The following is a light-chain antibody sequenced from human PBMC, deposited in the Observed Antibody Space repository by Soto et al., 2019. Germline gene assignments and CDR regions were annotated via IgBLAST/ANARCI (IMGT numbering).Light chain of an antibody. CDR2: EVS. J-gene: IGLJ3*02. CDR3: SSYTTTTRL. CDR1: SSDIGSNNY. V-gene: IGLV2-14*01. Sequence: QSALTQPASVCGSPGQSITISCTGTSSDIGSNNYVSWFQQRPGKAPTLIIYEVSNRPSGVSTHFSGSKSGNTASLTISGLLPEDEADYYCSSYTTTTRLFGGGTKLTVL.